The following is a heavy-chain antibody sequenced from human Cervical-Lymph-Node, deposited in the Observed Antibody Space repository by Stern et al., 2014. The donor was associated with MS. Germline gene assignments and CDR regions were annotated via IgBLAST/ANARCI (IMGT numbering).Heavy chain of an antibody. CDR3: ARLKGSLTRGTYFDF. J-gene: IGHJ4*02. CDR1: GYSFTKSW. D-gene: IGHD4-17*01. V-gene: IGHV5-51*03. Sequence: EVQLVESGAEVEKPGDSLKISCKGSGYSFTKSWIGWVRQMPGKGLEWMGFIYPGDSDTRYSPSFQGQVPISADKSINPASLQWSSLKASDPAIYYCARLKGSLTRGTYFDFWGQGTLVSVSS. CDR2: IYPGDSDT.